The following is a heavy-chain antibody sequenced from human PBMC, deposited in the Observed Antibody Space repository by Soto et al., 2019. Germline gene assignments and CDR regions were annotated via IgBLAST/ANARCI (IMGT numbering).Heavy chain of an antibody. J-gene: IGHJ5*02. CDR3: ARDRSLELGGGWFDP. Sequence: LRLSCAASGFTFSSYWMHWVRQAPGKGLVWVSRINSDGSSTSYADSVKGRFTISRDNAKNTLYLQMNSLRAEDTAVYYCARDRSLELGGGWFDPWGQGTLVTVSS. CDR1: GFTFSSYW. V-gene: IGHV3-74*01. D-gene: IGHD1-7*01. CDR2: INSDGSST.